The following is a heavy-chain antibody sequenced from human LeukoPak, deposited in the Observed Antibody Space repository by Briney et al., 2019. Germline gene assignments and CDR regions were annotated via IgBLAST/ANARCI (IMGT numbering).Heavy chain of an antibody. J-gene: IGHJ4*02. CDR2: ISSSSSTI. V-gene: IGHV3-11*04. D-gene: IGHD3-10*01. CDR3: VRDRGWYHFDL. Sequence: GGSLRLSCAASGFTFSDYYMSWIRQAPGKGLEWVSYISSSSSTIYYADSVKGRFTISRDNAKNSLYLQMNSLRAEDTAVYYCVRDRGWYHFDLWGQGTLVTVSS. CDR1: GFTFSDYY.